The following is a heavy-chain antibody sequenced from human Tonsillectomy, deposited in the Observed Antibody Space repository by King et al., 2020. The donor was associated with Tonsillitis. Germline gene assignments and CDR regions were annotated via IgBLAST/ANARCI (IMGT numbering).Heavy chain of an antibody. CDR3: ARDLSASYYPPDY. V-gene: IGHV3-21*01. J-gene: IGHJ4*02. Sequence: VQLVESGGDLVRPGGSLRLSCAASGFTFTSYNMNWVRQAAGKGLEWVSSISSSGTSTYYADSVKGRFTISRDNAKKSLFLQMDSLRAEDTAVYYCARDLSASYYPPDYWGQGTLVTVSS. CDR1: GFTFTSYN. D-gene: IGHD1-26*01. CDR2: ISSSGTST.